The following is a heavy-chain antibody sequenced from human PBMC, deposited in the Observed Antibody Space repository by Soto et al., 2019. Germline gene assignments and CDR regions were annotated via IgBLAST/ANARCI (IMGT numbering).Heavy chain of an antibody. CDR2: IYYSGSP. D-gene: IGHD6-6*01. Sequence: QVQLQESGPGLVKPSQTLSLTCTVSGGSISSGDYYWSWIRQPPGKGLEWIGYIYYSGSPYYNQSLKSRVTISVDTSKNQFSLKLSSVTAADTAVYYCARERPDGARLDPWGQGTLVTASS. J-gene: IGHJ5*02. CDR1: GGSISSGDYY. V-gene: IGHV4-30-4*01. CDR3: ARERPDGARLDP.